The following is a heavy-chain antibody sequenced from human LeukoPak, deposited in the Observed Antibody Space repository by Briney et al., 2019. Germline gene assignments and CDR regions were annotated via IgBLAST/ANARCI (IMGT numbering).Heavy chain of an antibody. D-gene: IGHD2-15*01. Sequence: MTGGSLRLSCAASGFTFSSYSMNWVRQAPGKGLEWVSSISSSSSYIYYADSVKGRFTISRDNVKNSLYLQMNSLRAEDTAVYYCARTGYCSGGSCYGMDVWGQGTTVTVSS. V-gene: IGHV3-21*01. CDR1: GFTFSSYS. J-gene: IGHJ6*02. CDR2: ISSSSSYI. CDR3: ARTGYCSGGSCYGMDV.